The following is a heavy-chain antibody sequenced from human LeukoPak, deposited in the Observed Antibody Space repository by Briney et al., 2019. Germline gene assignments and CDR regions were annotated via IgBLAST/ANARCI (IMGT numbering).Heavy chain of an antibody. CDR3: ARGRVDGDREIDY. CDR1: GGTFSSYA. J-gene: IGHJ4*02. V-gene: IGHV1-69*13. Sequence: SVKVSCKASGGTFSSYAISWVRQAPGQGLEWMGGIIPIFGTANYAQKFQGRVTITADESTGTAYMELSSLRSEDTAVYYCARGRVDGDREIDYWGQGTLVTVSS. CDR2: IIPIFGTA. D-gene: IGHD4-17*01.